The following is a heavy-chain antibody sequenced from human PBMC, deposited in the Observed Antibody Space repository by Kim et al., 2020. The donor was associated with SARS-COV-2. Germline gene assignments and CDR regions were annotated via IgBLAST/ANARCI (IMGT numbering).Heavy chain of an antibody. CDR2: IYHSGST. CDR3: ARAVEDTENWFDP. D-gene: IGHD5-18*01. Sequence: SETLSLTCTVSGYSISSGYYWGWIRQPPGKGLEWIGSIYHSGSTYYNPSLKSRVTISVDTSKNQFSLKLSSVTAADTAVYYCARAVEDTENWFDPWGQGTLVTVSS. J-gene: IGHJ5*02. V-gene: IGHV4-38-2*02. CDR1: GYSISSGYY.